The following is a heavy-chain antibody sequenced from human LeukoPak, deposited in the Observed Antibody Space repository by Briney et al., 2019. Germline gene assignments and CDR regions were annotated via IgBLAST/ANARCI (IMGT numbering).Heavy chain of an antibody. D-gene: IGHD3-3*01. CDR3: AKLLIGYDFWSGYPRNSDAFDI. CDR1: GFTFSNYA. V-gene: IGHV3-23*01. Sequence: PGGSMRLSCAASGFTFSNYAMSWVRQAPGKWLEWVSAISGSGGSTYYADSVKGRFTISRDNSKNTLYLQMNSLRAKDTAVYYCAKLLIGYDFWSGYPRNSDAFDIWGQGTMVTVSS. J-gene: IGHJ3*02. CDR2: ISGSGGST.